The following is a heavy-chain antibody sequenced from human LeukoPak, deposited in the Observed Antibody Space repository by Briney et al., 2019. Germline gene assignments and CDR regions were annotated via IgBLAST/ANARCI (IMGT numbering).Heavy chain of an antibody. Sequence: GGSLRLSCAVSGFTFSSYAMHWVRQAPGKGLEWVAVISYDGSNKYYADSVKGRFTISRDNSKNTLYLQMNSLRAEDTAVYYCARDSPAAGFNYFDYWGQGTLVTVSS. CDR1: GFTFSSYA. V-gene: IGHV3-30*04. CDR3: ARDSPAAGFNYFDY. J-gene: IGHJ4*02. D-gene: IGHD6-13*01. CDR2: ISYDGSNK.